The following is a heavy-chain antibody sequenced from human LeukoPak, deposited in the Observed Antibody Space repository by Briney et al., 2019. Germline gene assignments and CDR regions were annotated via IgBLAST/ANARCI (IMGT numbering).Heavy chain of an antibody. V-gene: IGHV4-30-4*01. CDR3: ARESSVTPYYFDY. CDR1: GASISSSDYF. CDR2: LYYGDNT. D-gene: IGHD4-11*01. J-gene: IGHJ4*02. Sequence: SQTLSLTCTVSGASISSSDYFWSWIRQSPGKGLEWIGYLYYGDNTYYNPSLQSRVTISVDTSKNQYSLKLSSVTAADTAVYYCARESSVTPYYFDYWGQGTLVTVSS.